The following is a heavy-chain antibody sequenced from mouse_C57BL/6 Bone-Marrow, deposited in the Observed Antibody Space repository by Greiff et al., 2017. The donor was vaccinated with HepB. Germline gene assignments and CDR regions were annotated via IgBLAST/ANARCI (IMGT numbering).Heavy chain of an antibody. J-gene: IGHJ3*01. V-gene: IGHV10-1*01. Sequence: EVKLVESGGGLVQPKGPLKLSCAASGFSFNTYAMNWVRQAPGKGLEWVARIRSKSNNYATYYADSVKDRFTISRDDSESMLYLQMNNLKTEDTAMYYCVRRGDDGYYDWFAYWGQGTLVTVSA. CDR3: VRRGDDGYYDWFAY. CDR1: GFSFNTYA. CDR2: IRSKSNNYAT. D-gene: IGHD2-3*01.